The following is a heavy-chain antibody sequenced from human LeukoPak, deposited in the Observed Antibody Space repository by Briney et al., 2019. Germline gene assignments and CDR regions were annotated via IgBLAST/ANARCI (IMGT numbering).Heavy chain of an antibody. J-gene: IGHJ4*02. D-gene: IGHD3-10*01. CDR3: ARHGSGSYYGPAPFDY. CDR1: GGSISSSSYY. V-gene: IGHV4-39*01. Sequence: SETLSLTCTVSGGSISSSSYYWGWIRQPPGKGLEWIGSIYYSGSTYYNPSLKSRVTISVDTSKNKFSLKLSSVTAADTAVYYCARHGSGSYYGPAPFDYWGQGTLVTVSS. CDR2: IYYSGST.